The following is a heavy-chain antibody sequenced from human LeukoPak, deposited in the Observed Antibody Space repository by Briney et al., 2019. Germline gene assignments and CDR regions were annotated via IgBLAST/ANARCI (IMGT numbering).Heavy chain of an antibody. CDR1: GYSFTSYW. CDR2: IYPGDSDT. CDR3: ARLPTSPGYDFWSGYSQNYHYYYGMDV. J-gene: IGHJ6*02. Sequence: GESLKISCKGSGYSFTSYWIGWVRQMPGKGLEWMGIIYPGDSDTRYSPSFQGQVTISADKSISTAYLQWSSLKASDTAMYYCARLPTSPGYDFWSGYSQNYHYYYGMDVWGQGTTVTVSS. D-gene: IGHD3-3*01. V-gene: IGHV5-51*01.